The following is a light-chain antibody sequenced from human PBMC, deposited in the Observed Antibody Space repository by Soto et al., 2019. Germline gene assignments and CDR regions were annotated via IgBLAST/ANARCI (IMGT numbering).Light chain of an antibody. CDR1: SSDVGGYNY. CDR2: EVS. Sequence: QSALTQPPSASGSPGQSVTISCTGTSSDVGGYNYVSWYQQYPGKAPKLMIFEVSKRSSGVPGRFSGSKSGNTASLTVSGLQDADDAAYYCCSSDGSNNYLVFGGGTKLTVL. CDR3: CSSDGSNNYLV. V-gene: IGLV2-8*01. J-gene: IGLJ2*01.